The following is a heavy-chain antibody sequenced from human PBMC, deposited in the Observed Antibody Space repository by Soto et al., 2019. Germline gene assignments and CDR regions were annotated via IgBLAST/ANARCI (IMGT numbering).Heavy chain of an antibody. CDR1: GGSISSGGYY. V-gene: IGHV4-31*02. D-gene: IGHD3-22*01. CDR3: ARDDSSGYYY. Sequence: PSETLSLTXTVSGGSISSGGYYWSWIRQHPGKGLEWIGYIYYSGSTYYNPSLKSRVTISVDTSKNQFSLKLSSVTAADTAVYYCARDDSSGYYYWGQGTLVTVSS. CDR2: IYYSGST. J-gene: IGHJ4*02.